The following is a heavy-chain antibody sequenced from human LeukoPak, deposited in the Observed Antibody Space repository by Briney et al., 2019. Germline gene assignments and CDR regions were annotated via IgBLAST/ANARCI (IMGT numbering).Heavy chain of an antibody. J-gene: IGHJ6*03. CDR2: INPNSGGT. CDR3: ARGGDTIFGVVIRDYYYYYMDV. Sequence: ASVKVSCKASGYTFTGYYMHWVRQAPGQGLEWMGWINPNSGGTNYAQKFQGWVTMTRDTSISTAYMELSRLRSDDTAVYYCARGGDTIFGVVIRDYYYYYMDVWGKGTTVTVSS. D-gene: IGHD3-3*01. V-gene: IGHV1-2*04. CDR1: GYTFTGYY.